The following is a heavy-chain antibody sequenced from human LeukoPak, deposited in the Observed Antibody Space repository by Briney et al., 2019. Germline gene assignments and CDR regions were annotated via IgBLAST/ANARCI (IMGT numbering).Heavy chain of an antibody. CDR2: IIPIFGTA. J-gene: IGHJ4*02. V-gene: IGHV1-69*06. D-gene: IGHD6-6*01. CDR3: ARSQYSSSPFDY. Sequence: ASVKVSCKASGGTFSSYAISWVRQAPGQGLEWMGGIIPIFGTANYAQKFQGRVTITADKSTSTAYMELSSLRSEDTAVYYCARSQYSSSPFDYWGQGTLVTVSS. CDR1: GGTFSSYA.